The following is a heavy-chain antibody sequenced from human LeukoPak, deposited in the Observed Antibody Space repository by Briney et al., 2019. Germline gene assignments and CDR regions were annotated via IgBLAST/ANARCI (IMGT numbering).Heavy chain of an antibody. CDR2: IYSGGST. V-gene: IGHV3-53*01. CDR1: GFTFSSYA. CDR3: ASGYWFDP. J-gene: IGHJ5*02. Sequence: PGGSLRLSCAASGFTFSSYAMSWVRQAPGKGLEWVSVIYSGGSTYYADSVKGRFTISRDNSKNTLYLQMNSLRAEDTAVYYCASGYWFDPWGQGTLVTVSS.